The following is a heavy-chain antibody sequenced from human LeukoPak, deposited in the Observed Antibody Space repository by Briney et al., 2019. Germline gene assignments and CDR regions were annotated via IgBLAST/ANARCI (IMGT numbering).Heavy chain of an antibody. Sequence: PSETLSLTCTVSGVSMSSYYWSWLRQPAGKGLEWIGRIYSSGSTNYNPSLKSRVTISEDTSKNQFSLKLSSVTAADTAVYYCARGRALFDWGQGTLVTVSS. CDR1: GVSMSSYY. D-gene: IGHD2-21*01. J-gene: IGHJ4*02. CDR3: ARGRALFD. V-gene: IGHV4-4*07. CDR2: IYSSGST.